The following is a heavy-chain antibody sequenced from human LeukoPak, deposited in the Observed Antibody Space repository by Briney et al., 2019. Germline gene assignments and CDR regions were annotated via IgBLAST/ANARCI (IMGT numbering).Heavy chain of an antibody. CDR1: GFTFSDYY. J-gene: IGHJ6*02. CDR3: ARLSSSWSYYYGMDV. D-gene: IGHD6-13*01. CDR2: ISSSGSTI. Sequence: PGGSLRLSCAASGFTFSDYYMSWIRQAPGKGLEWVSYISSSGSTIYYADSVKGRFTISRDSAKNSLYLQMNSLRAEDTAVYYCARLSSSWSYYYGMDVWGQGTTVTVSS. V-gene: IGHV3-11*01.